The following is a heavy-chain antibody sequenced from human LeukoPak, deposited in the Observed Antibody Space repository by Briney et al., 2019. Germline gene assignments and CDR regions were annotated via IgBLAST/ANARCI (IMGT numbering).Heavy chain of an antibody. J-gene: IGHJ4*02. CDR2: FDPEDGET. CDR3: ATGNYYGSGSYYYFDY. V-gene: IGHV1-24*01. Sequence: ASVKVSCKVSGYTLTELSMHWVRQAPGKGLEWMGSFDPEDGETIYAQKFQGRVTMTEDTSTDTAYMELSSLRSEDTAVYYCATGNYYGSGSYYYFDYWGQGTLVTVSS. D-gene: IGHD3-10*01. CDR1: GYTLTELS.